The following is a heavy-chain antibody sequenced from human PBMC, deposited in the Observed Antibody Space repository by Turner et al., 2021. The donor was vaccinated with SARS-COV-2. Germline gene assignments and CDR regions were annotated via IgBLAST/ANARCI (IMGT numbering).Heavy chain of an antibody. CDR3: ARQSCGWYLPYFDY. Sequence: QVQLQESRPGLVTSSDPLSLTSTVSGDSISSYYCCWIRQPPGQGREWIGYIYYSGSTNYNPSVKIRVTISVDKSKKQFCLKLSSVTAADTAVYYLARQSCGWYLPYFDYWGQGTLVTVSS. D-gene: IGHD6-19*01. V-gene: IGHV4-59*08. CDR1: GDSISSYY. CDR2: IYYSGST. J-gene: IGHJ4*02.